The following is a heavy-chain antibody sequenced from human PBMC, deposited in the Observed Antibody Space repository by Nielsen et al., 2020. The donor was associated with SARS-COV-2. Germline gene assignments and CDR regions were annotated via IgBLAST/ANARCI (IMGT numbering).Heavy chain of an antibody. V-gene: IGHV4-39*01. Sequence: SETLSLTCTVSGGSISSSSYYWGWIRQPPGKGLEWIGSIYYSGSTYYNPSLKSRVTISVDTSKNQFSLKLSSVTAADTAVYYCARHLLLDGEQQLVRINWFDPWGQGTLVTVSS. CDR3: ARHLLLDGEQQLVRINWFDP. CDR1: GGSISSSSYY. CDR2: IYYSGST. J-gene: IGHJ5*02. D-gene: IGHD6-13*01.